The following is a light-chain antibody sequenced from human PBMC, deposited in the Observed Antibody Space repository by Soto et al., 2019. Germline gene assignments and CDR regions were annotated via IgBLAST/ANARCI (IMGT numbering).Light chain of an antibody. CDR3: SSYSGSSIPYV. CDR2: EVS. Sequence: QSVLTQPPSVSGAPGQTVTISCTGTSSDVGGYNYVSWYQQHPRKAPKLLIFEVSDRPSGVSNRFSGSKSGNTASLTISGLQAEDEADYYCSSYSGSSIPYVFGTGTKVTVL. J-gene: IGLJ1*01. V-gene: IGLV2-14*01. CDR1: SSDVGGYNY.